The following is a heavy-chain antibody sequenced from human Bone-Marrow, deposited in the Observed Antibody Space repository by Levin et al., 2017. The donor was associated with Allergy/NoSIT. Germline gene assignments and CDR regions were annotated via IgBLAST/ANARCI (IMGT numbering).Heavy chain of an antibody. V-gene: IGHV1-18*01. D-gene: IGHD3-3*01. CDR3: ARDLDFARTYYDFWSGYYKRDYFDY. Sequence: GASVKVSCKASGYTFTSYGISWVRQAPGQGLEWMGWISAYNGNTNYAQKLQGRVTMTTDTSTSTAYMELRSLRSDDTAVYYCARDLDFARTYYDFWSGYYKRDYFDYWGQGTLVTVSS. CDR2: ISAYNGNT. J-gene: IGHJ4*02. CDR1: GYTFTSYG.